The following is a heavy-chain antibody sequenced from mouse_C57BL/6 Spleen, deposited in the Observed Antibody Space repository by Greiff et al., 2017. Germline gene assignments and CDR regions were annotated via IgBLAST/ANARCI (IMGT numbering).Heavy chain of an antibody. CDR2: IYPTSGNT. CDR3: AGRGDYFGSSYQFAY. D-gene: IGHD1-1*01. Sequence: VQLQQSGAELARPGASVKLSCKASGYTFTSYGISWVKQRTGQGLEWIGDIYPTSGNTDYNEKFKGKATLTADKSSSTAYMELRSLTSEESAVYFCAGRGDYFGSSYQFAYWGQGTLVTVSA. J-gene: IGHJ3*01. V-gene: IGHV1-81*01. CDR1: GYTFTSYG.